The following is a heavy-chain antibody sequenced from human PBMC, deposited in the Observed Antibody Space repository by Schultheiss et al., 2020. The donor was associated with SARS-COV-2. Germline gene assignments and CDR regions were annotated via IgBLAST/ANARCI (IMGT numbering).Heavy chain of an antibody. D-gene: IGHD2-15*01. CDR1: GFTFSSYA. J-gene: IGHJ4*02. CDR3: ASGRVTLDY. V-gene: IGHV3-66*01. Sequence: GGSLRLSCAASGFTFSSYAMHWVRQAPGKGLEWVSVIYSGGSTYYADSVKGRFTISRDNSKNTLYLQMNSLRAEDTAVYYCASGRVTLDYWGQGTLVTVSS. CDR2: IYSGGST.